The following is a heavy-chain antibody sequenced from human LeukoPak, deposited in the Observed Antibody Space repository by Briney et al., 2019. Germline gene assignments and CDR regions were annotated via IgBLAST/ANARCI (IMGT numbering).Heavy chain of an antibody. CDR2: INNDGSSA. V-gene: IGHV3-74*01. Sequence: GSLRLSCTASGFTFSNHWMHWVRQAPGKGLVWVSRINNDGSSAVYADPVQGRFTVSRDNAKDTFYLQMNGLRVEDTAVYYCARDRPHNWFDPWGQGTLVTVSS. CDR1: GFTFSNHW. J-gene: IGHJ5*02. CDR3: ARDRPHNWFDP.